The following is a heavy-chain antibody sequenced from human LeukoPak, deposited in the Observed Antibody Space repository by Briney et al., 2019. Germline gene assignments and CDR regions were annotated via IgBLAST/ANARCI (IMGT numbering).Heavy chain of an antibody. CDR1: GFTFSSFT. J-gene: IGHJ4*02. CDR2: ISSGSGYI. D-gene: IGHD5-12*01. Sequence: GGSLRLSCAASGFTFSSFTMHWVRQAPGKGLEWVSSISSGSGYIYYADSVEGRFTISRDNAKNSLYLQMNSLRAEDTAVYYCARELYSGYGRFDYWGQGTLVTVSS. V-gene: IGHV3-21*01. CDR3: ARELYSGYGRFDY.